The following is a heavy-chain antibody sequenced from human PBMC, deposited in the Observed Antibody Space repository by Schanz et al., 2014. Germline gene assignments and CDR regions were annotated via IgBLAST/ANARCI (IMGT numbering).Heavy chain of an antibody. Sequence: VQLVESGGGVVQPGRSLRLSCAASGFTFSTYAMHWVRQAPGKGLEWVALVSSDGNNDYYTDSVKGRFTISRDNSKDILYLQTYSLETDDTAVYCCASQGRAGRTSSRKTYVPYHYTDVWGKGTPVIVSS. J-gene: IGHJ6*03. V-gene: IGHV3-30*04. CDR2: VSSDGNND. CDR1: GFTFSTYA. D-gene: IGHD2-2*01. CDR3: ASQGRAGRTSSRKTYVPYHYTDV.